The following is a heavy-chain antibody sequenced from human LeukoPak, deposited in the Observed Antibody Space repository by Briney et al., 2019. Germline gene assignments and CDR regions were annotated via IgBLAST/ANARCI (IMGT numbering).Heavy chain of an antibody. CDR1: GGALSSYY. Sequence: SGTPFLTCTVSGGALSSYYWSLVPQPPRKGLGGVGDIYFSGSTNYNPSLKSRVTISVDTSKNQFSLKLSSVTAADTAVYYCARHRRQWLERPPGYYFDYWGQGTLVTVSS. CDR3: ARHRRQWLERPPGYYFDY. V-gene: IGHV4-59*08. D-gene: IGHD1-1*01. CDR2: IYFSGST. J-gene: IGHJ4*02.